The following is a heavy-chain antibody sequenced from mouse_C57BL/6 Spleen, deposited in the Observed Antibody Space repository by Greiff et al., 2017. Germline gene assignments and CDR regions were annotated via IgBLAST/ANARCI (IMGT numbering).Heavy chain of an antibody. J-gene: IGHJ2*01. CDR1: GYTFTSYW. Sequence: VQLQQPGAELVRPGSSVKLSCKASGYTFTSYWMAWVKQRPGQGLEWIGNIYPSDSETHYNQKFKDKATLTVDKSSSTAYMQLSSLTSEDSAVYYCARGPYDYDGGYWGQGTTLTVSS. D-gene: IGHD2-4*01. CDR2: IYPSDSET. CDR3: ARGPYDYDGGY. V-gene: IGHV1-61*01.